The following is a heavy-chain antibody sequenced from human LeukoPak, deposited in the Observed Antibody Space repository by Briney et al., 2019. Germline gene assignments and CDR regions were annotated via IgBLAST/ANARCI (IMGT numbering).Heavy chain of an antibody. J-gene: IGHJ4*02. CDR3: VTMVRGVGTFDY. Sequence: SGTLSLTCAVAGGSISSSNWWSWVRQPPGKGLEWIGSIYHSGSTYYNPSLKSRVTISVDTSKNQFSLKLSSVTAADTAVYYCVTMVRGVGTFDYWGQGTLVTVSS. CDR1: GGSISSSNW. CDR2: IYHSGST. D-gene: IGHD3-10*01. V-gene: IGHV4-4*02.